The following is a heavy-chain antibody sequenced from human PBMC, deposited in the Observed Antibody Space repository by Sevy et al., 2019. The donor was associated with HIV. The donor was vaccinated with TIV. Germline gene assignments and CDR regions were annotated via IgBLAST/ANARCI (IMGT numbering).Heavy chain of an antibody. J-gene: IGHJ6*02. D-gene: IGHD2-2*02. V-gene: IGHV3-7*01. CDR3: ARDPGATCSSTSCYTGYYYYYGMDV. CDR1: GSTFSSYW. Sequence: GGSLRLSCAASGSTFSSYWMSWVRQAPGKGLEWVANIKQDGSEKYYVDSVKGRFTISRDNAKNSLYLQMNSLRAEDTAVYYCARDPGATCSSTSCYTGYYYYYGMDVWGQGTTVTVSS. CDR2: IKQDGSEK.